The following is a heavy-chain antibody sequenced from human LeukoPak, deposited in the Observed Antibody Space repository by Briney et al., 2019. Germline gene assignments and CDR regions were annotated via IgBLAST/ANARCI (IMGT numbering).Heavy chain of an antibody. J-gene: IGHJ4*02. CDR1: GFTFSSYA. CDR2: IFGSGGST. D-gene: IGHD5-24*01. V-gene: IGHV3-23*01. Sequence: PGGSLRLSCAASGFTFSSYAMSWVRQAPGKGLEWVSGIFGSGGSTYYADSVKGRFTISRDNSQNTLYLQMHTLTAEDPAVYYCAKHVEMATMLSGFDYWGQGTLVTVSS. CDR3: AKHVEMATMLSGFDY.